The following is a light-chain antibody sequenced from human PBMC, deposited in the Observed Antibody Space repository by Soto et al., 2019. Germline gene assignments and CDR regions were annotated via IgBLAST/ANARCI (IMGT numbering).Light chain of an antibody. CDR2: KAS. J-gene: IGKJ1*01. V-gene: IGKV1-5*03. CDR3: QQSYSTPLWT. Sequence: IQMPQSPSTLSGSVGDRVTITCRASQTISSWLAWYQQKPGKAPKLLIYKASTLKSGVPSRFSGSGSGTDFTLTISSLQPEDFATYYCQQSYSTPLWTFGQGTKVDIK. CDR1: QTISSW.